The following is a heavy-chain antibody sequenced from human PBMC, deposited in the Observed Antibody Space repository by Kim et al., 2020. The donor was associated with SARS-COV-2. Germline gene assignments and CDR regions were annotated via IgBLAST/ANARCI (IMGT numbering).Heavy chain of an antibody. Sequence: GGSLRLSCAASGFTFSSYWMSWVRQAPGKGLEWVASIKQDGSEKYYVDSVKGRFTISRDNAKNSLYLQMNSLRAEDTAVYYCARDERWLRLYYYYYGMDVWGQGTTVTVSS. CDR2: IKQDGSEK. J-gene: IGHJ6*02. CDR3: ARDERWLRLYYYYYGMDV. CDR1: GFTFSSYW. V-gene: IGHV3-7*01. D-gene: IGHD5-12*01.